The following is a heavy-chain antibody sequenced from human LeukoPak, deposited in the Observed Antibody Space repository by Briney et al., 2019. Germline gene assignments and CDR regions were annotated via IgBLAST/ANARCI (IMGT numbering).Heavy chain of an antibody. CDR1: GFPFRNNW. CDR3: AKEYSSLFDG. J-gene: IGHJ4*02. D-gene: IGHD6-13*01. CDR2: IKQDGSEK. Sequence: GGSLGLSCAAPGFPFRNNWMSWVRQAPGKGLEWVANIKQDGSEKYYVDSVKGRFTISRDNAKNSLYLQMNSLRAEDTAVYYCAKEYSSLFDGWGQGTLVTVSS. V-gene: IGHV3-7*01.